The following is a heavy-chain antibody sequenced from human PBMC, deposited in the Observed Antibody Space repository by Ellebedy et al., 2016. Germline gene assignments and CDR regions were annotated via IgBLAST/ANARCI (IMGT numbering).Heavy chain of an antibody. CDR3: ASSKGCSGGSCHPYYYGMDV. V-gene: IGHV1-46*01. D-gene: IGHD2-15*01. Sequence: ASVKVSCXASGYTFTSYYMHWVRQAPGQGLEWMGIINPSGGSTSYAQKFQGRVTMTRDTSTSTVYMELSSLRSEDTAVYYCASSKGCSGGSCHPYYYGMDVWGQGTTVTVSS. J-gene: IGHJ6*02. CDR2: INPSGGST. CDR1: GYTFTSYY.